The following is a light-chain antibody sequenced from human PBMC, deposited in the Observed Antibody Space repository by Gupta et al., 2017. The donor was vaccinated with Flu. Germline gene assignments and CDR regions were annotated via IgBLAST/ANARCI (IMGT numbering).Light chain of an antibody. CDR2: EVS. J-gene: IGLJ1*01. Sequence: SITISCTGTSSDVGGYNYVSWYQQYPGKAPEVMIYEVSNRPSGVSNRFSGSRSGNTASLTISGLQAEDEADYYCCSYAGSSTWVFGTGTTVTVL. V-gene: IGLV2-14*01. CDR1: SSDVGGYNY. CDR3: CSYAGSSTWV.